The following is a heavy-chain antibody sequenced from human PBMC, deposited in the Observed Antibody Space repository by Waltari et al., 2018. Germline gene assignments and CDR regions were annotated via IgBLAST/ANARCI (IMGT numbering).Heavy chain of an antibody. D-gene: IGHD3-10*01. Sequence: QVQLVQSGAEVKKPGASVKVSCQVSRYTLTELPLHGVRQAPGKGLEWMGGFDPEDGETIYAQKFQGRVTMTEDTSTDTAYMELSSLRSEDTAVYYCATDHNYGSGSYLGDWGQGTLVTVSS. CDR1: RYTLTELP. V-gene: IGHV1-24*01. J-gene: IGHJ4*02. CDR3: ATDHNYGSGSYLGD. CDR2: FDPEDGET.